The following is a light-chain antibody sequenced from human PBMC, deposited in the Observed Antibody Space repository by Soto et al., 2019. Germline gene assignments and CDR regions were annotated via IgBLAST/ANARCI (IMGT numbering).Light chain of an antibody. J-gene: IGLJ2*01. CDR1: SSDVGGYNY. CDR2: EVS. Sequence: QSALTQPASVSGSPGQSITISCTGTSSDVGGYNYVSWYQQHPGKAPKLIIYEVSNRPSGVSNRFSGSNSANTTSLTISGLQAEDEADYYCSSYASSSTLFGGGTKLTVL. V-gene: IGLV2-14*01. CDR3: SSYASSSTL.